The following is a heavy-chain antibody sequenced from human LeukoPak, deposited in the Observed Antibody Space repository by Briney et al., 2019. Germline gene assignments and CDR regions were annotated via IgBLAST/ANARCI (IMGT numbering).Heavy chain of an antibody. D-gene: IGHD3-22*01. CDR3: SRAYYDSSGYYYYGNS. V-gene: IGHV3-49*04. J-gene: IGHJ4*02. Sequence: GGSLRLSCTASGFTFGDFAMSWVRQAPGKGLEWVGFIRSKTYGGTIQYAASVKGRFTISRDDSKNTAYLQMNSLKTEDTAVYYCSRAYYDSSGYYYYGNSWGQGTLVTVSS. CDR2: IRSKTYGGTI. CDR1: GFTFGDFA.